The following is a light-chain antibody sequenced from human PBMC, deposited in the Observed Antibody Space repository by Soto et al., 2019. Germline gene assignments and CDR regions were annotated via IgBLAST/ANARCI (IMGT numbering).Light chain of an antibody. CDR2: GAS. Sequence: EIVMTQSPATLSVSPGERATLSCRASQSVSSNSAWYQQKPGQAPRLLIYGASTRATGIPARFSGSGSGTEFTLTISSLQSEDFAVNYCQQYYNWPLTFGGGTKVEIK. CDR1: QSVSSN. J-gene: IGKJ4*01. V-gene: IGKV3-15*01. CDR3: QQYYNWPLT.